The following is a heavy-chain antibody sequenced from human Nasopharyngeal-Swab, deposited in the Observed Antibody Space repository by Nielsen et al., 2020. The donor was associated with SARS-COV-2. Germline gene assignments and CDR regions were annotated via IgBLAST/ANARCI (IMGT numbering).Heavy chain of an antibody. J-gene: IGHJ6*03. Sequence: GSLRLSCTVSGGSISSSSYYWGWIRQPPGKGLEWIGSIYYSGSTYYNPSLKSRVTISVDTSKNQFSLKLSPVTAADTAVYYCARERGRGGIWNYYYYYMDVWGKGTTVTVSS. CDR2: IYYSGST. V-gene: IGHV4-39*07. CDR1: GGSISSSSYY. D-gene: IGHD3-10*01. CDR3: ARERGRGGIWNYYYYYMDV.